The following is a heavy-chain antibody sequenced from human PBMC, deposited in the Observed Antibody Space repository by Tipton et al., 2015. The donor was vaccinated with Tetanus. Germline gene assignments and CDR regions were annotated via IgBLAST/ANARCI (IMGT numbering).Heavy chain of an antibody. D-gene: IGHD1-26*01. CDR2: IGHEGTPK. J-gene: IGHJ4*02. CDR1: GFSITDSG. V-gene: IGHV3-33*01. Sequence: SLRLSCAASGFSITDSGLHWVRQAPGLRLEWLAFIGHEGTPKLYAGSAKGRFTISRGNSKNTLYLQMNSLRAEDTAVYYCARDPLGDSDDTLDYWGQGVLVTVSS. CDR3: ARDPLGDSDDTLDY.